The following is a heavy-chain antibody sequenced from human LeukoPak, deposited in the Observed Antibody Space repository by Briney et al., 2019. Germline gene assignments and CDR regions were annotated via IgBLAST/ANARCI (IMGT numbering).Heavy chain of an antibody. J-gene: IGHJ4*02. CDR2: ISGSGDGGSGGIT. D-gene: IGHD3-9*01. Sequence: PGGSLRLSCAASEFTFSTYATSWVRQAPGKGLDWVSAISGSGDGGSGGITYYADSVKGRFTISRDNSKNTLYLQMNSLRAENTAVYYCAKVEYYDILTGYYSYFDYWGQGTLVTVSS. CDR1: EFTFSTYA. V-gene: IGHV3-23*01. CDR3: AKVEYYDILTGYYSYFDY.